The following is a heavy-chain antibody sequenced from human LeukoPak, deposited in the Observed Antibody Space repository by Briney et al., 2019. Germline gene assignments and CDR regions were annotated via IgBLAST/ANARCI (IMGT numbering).Heavy chain of an antibody. J-gene: IGHJ4*02. V-gene: IGHV4-31*11. CDR2: INYSGTT. CDR3: ARTYCRGGTCYSWDY. D-gene: IGHD2-15*01. CDR1: GDSISSGDYY. Sequence: PSQTLSLTCAVSGDSISSGDYYWSWARQHPGKGLEWIGYINYSGTTYYNPSLTSRVTISEDTSKNQFSLKLSSVTAADTAVYYCARTYCRGGTCYSWDYWGQGTLVTVSS.